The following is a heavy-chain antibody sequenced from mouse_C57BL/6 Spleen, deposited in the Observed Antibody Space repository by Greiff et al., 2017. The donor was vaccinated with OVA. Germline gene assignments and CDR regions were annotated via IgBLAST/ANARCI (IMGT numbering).Heavy chain of an antibody. CDR1: GYAFTNYL. CDR2: INPGSGGT. J-gene: IGHJ1*03. Sequence: QVQLQQSGAELVRPGTSVTVSCKASGYAFTNYLIEWVKQRPGQGLEWIGVINPGSGGTNYNEKFKGKATLTADKSSSTAYMQLSSLTSEDSAVYFCARESDYTDVWGTGTTVTVSS. D-gene: IGHD2-4*01. CDR3: ARESDYTDV. V-gene: IGHV1-54*01.